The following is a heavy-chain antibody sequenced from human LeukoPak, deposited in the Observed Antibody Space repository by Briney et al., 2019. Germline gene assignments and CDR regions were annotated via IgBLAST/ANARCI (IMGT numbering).Heavy chain of an antibody. CDR1: GGSFSGYY. J-gene: IGHJ4*02. V-gene: IGHV4-34*01. Sequence: SETLSLTCAVHGGSFSGYYWSWIRQPPGKGLEWIGEINHSGSTNYNPSLKSRVTISVDTSKNQFSLKLSSVTAADTAVYYCARGLIAARRPFDYWGQGTLVTVSS. D-gene: IGHD6-6*01. CDR2: INHSGST. CDR3: ARGLIAARRPFDY.